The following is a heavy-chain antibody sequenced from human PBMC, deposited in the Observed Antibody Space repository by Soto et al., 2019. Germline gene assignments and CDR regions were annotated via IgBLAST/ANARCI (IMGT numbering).Heavy chain of an antibody. CDR2: ISSSSSYI. Sequence: GGSLRLSCAVSGFTFSSYSMNWVRQAPGKGLEWVSSISSSSSYIYYADSVKGRFTISRDNAKNSLYLQMNSLRAEDTAVYYCARGKRSHTSAFDIWGQGTMVTVSS. V-gene: IGHV3-21*01. D-gene: IGHD1-26*01. CDR1: GFTFSSYS. J-gene: IGHJ3*02. CDR3: ARGKRSHTSAFDI.